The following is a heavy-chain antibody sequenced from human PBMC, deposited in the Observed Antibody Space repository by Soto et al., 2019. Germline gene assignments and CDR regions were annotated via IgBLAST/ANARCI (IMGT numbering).Heavy chain of an antibody. CDR1: GYTFTSYY. Sequence: GASVKGSCKASGYTFTSYYMHWVRQPPGQGLEWMGIINPSGGSTSYAQKFQGRVTMTRDTSTSTVYMELSSLRSEDTAVYYCATFSGYDMAVWGQGTTVTAAS. CDR3: ATFSGYDMAV. D-gene: IGHD1-26*01. J-gene: IGHJ6*02. V-gene: IGHV1-46*01. CDR2: INPSGGST.